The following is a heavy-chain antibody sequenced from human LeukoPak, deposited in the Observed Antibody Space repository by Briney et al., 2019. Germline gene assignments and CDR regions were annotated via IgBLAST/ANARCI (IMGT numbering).Heavy chain of an antibody. CDR3: AKGQGSFDY. V-gene: IGHV3-23*01. Sequence: PGGSLRLSCAASGFTFSSYVMSWVRQAPGKGLEWVSGISGSGGSTYYANSVKGRFTISRDNSKNTLYLQMNSLRAEDTAVYYCAKGQGSFDYWGQGTLVTVSS. J-gene: IGHJ4*02. CDR1: GFTFSSYV. CDR2: ISGSGGST.